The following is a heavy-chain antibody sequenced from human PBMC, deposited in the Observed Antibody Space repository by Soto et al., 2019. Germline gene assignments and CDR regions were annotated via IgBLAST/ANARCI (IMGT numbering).Heavy chain of an antibody. J-gene: IGHJ5*02. D-gene: IGHD2-15*01. CDR1: GLTFNRYW. CDR3: AREFCSGGNCYTYYFDP. Sequence: GGSLRLSCAASGLTFNRYWMHWVRHAPGKGLVWVSHINTDGSNTNYADSVKGRFAISRDNAKSTLFLQMNSLRDEDTAVYYCAREFCSGGNCYTYYFDPWGQGIPVTVSS. V-gene: IGHV3-74*01. CDR2: INTDGSNT.